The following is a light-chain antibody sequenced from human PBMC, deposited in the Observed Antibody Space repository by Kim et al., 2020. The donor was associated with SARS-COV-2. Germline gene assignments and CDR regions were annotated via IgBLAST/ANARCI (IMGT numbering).Light chain of an antibody. CDR1: QSNIGTNP. J-gene: IGLJ3*02. Sequence: GQRVTISCSGIQSNIGTNPVIWYQLLPGRAPRILIYDNEQRPSGVPDQFSGSKSDTSASLAISGLQSEDEADYCCATWDDSLNGPVFGGGTQLTVL. CDR3: ATWDDSLNGPV. CDR2: DNE. V-gene: IGLV1-44*01.